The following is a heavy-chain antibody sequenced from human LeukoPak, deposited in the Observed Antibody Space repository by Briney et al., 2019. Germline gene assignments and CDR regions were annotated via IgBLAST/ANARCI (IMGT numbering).Heavy chain of an antibody. V-gene: IGHV1-2*02. CDR1: GYTFTGYY. CDR3: VRDAIAAAGTGG. Sequence: ASVKVSCKASGYTFTGYYMHWVRQAPGQGLEWMGWINPNSDGTNYAQKFQGRVTMTRDTSISTAYMELSRLRSDDRAVYYCVRDAIAAAGTGGWGQGTLVTVSS. CDR2: INPNSDGT. D-gene: IGHD6-13*01. J-gene: IGHJ4*02.